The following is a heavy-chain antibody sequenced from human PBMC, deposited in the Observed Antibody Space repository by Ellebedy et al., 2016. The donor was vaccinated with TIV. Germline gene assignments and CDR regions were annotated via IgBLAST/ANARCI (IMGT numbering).Heavy chain of an antibody. CDR2: ISTSSSYT. CDR1: GFTFSDYY. Sequence: GESLKISCVASGFTFSDYYMRWIRQAPGKGLEWVSTISTSSSYTKCADSVKGRFTVSRDDAKNSLYLHMNSLKAEDTAVYYCVRTGRPWFDYWGQGTLVTVSS. J-gene: IGHJ4*02. D-gene: IGHD7-27*01. CDR3: VRTGRPWFDY. V-gene: IGHV3-11*06.